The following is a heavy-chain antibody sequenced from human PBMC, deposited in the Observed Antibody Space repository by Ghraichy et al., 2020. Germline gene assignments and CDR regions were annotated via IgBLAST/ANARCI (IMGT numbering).Heavy chain of an antibody. J-gene: IGHJ4*02. Sequence: SETLSLTCTVSGGSISSYYWSWIRQPAGKGLEWIGRIYTSGSTNYNPSLKSRVTMSVDTSKNQFSLKLSSVTAADTAVYYCARDNPYLGELSLLDYWGQGTLVTVSS. CDR2: IYTSGST. D-gene: IGHD3-16*02. CDR1: GGSISSYY. CDR3: ARDNPYLGELSLLDY. V-gene: IGHV4-4*07.